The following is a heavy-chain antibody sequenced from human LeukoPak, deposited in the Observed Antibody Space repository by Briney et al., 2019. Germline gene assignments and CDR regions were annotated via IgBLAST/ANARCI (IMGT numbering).Heavy chain of an antibody. J-gene: IGHJ3*02. D-gene: IGHD3-22*01. Sequence: GGSLRFSCTVSGFTVSSNSMSWVRQAPGKGLEWVSAISGSGGSTYYADSVKGRFTISRDNSKNTLYLQMNSLRAEDTAVYYCARGEDSSADAFDIWGQGTMVTVSS. CDR2: ISGSGGST. CDR3: ARGEDSSADAFDI. CDR1: GFTVSSNS. V-gene: IGHV3-23*01.